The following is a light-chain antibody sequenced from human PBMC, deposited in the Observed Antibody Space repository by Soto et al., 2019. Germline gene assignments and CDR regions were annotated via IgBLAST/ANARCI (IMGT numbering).Light chain of an antibody. J-gene: IGKJ4*01. CDR3: QQFNNYPPLT. V-gene: IGKV1D-13*01. CDR2: DAS. Sequence: AIQLTQSPSSLSASVGDRVTITCRASQGISSALAWYQQKPGKAPKLLIYDASSLESGVPARFSGSGSGTDFTLTISSLQPEDFATYYCQQFNNYPPLTFGGGTMVEIK. CDR1: QGISSA.